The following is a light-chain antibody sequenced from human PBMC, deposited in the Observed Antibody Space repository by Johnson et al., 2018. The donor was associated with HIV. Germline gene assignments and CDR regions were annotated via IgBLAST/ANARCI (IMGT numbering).Light chain of an antibody. CDR3: GTWETSPIPYYV. V-gene: IGLV1-51*01. CDR1: SSNIGNNY. CDR2: DNN. Sequence: QSVLTQPPSVSAAPGQKVTISCSGSSSNIGNNYVSWYQQLPGTAPKLLIYDNNKRPSGIPDRFSGSRSGTSATLTIPGLQTGDEAAYYCGTWETSPIPYYVCGTGTEVTVL. J-gene: IGLJ1*01.